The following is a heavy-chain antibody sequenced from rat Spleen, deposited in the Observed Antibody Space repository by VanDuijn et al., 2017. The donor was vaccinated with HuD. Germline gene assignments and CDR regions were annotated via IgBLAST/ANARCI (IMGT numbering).Heavy chain of an antibody. D-gene: IGHD1-11*01. V-gene: IGHV4-2*01. CDR3: VRGPNYGGCADYFDY. J-gene: IGHJ2*01. CDR1: GFNFNDYW. CDR2: INKDSSTI. Sequence: EVKLVESGGGLVQPGRSLKLSCAVSGFNFNDYWMGWVRQAPGKGLEWIGEINKDSSTIKYIPSLKDKFTISRDNAQDTLYLQKSKLGSEDTAIYFCVRGPNYGGCADYFDYWGQGVMVTVSS.